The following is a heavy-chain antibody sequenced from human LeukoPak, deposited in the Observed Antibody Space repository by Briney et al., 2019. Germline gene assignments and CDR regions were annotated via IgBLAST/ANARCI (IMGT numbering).Heavy chain of an antibody. CDR1: GFTFSSSA. D-gene: IGHD2-8*02. CDR2: IAHHGNNK. V-gene: IGHV3-30*02. CDR3: AKDGSWSCTD. Sequence: GGSLRLSCAASGFTFSSSAMHWVRQGPGKGLEWVAYIAHHGNNKYYAESVKGRVTISRDNSKGTLYLQMNSLRADDTAVYYCAKDGSWSCTDWGQGTLVTVSS. J-gene: IGHJ4*02.